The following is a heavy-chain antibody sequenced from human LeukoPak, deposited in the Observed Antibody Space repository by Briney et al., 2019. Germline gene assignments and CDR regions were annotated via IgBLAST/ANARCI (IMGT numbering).Heavy chain of an antibody. CDR3: ARLHGIQLWLRYLDY. Sequence: PGESLQISCQGSGSIFTSYWIGWVRQVPGKGLEWMGIIYPGDSDTRYSPSFQGQVTISADKSISTAYLQWSSLKASDTAMYYCARLHGIQLWLRYLDYWGQGTLVTVSS. D-gene: IGHD5-18*01. J-gene: IGHJ4*02. CDR1: GSIFTSYW. CDR2: IYPGDSDT. V-gene: IGHV5-51*01.